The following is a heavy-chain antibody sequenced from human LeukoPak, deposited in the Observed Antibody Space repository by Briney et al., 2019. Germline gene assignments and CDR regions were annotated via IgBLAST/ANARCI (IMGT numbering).Heavy chain of an antibody. CDR3: AKETALVGGHAAIFDH. V-gene: IGHV3-30-3*01. CDR1: GFTFSSYA. CDR2: ISYDGSNK. J-gene: IGHJ4*02. D-gene: IGHD3-3*01. Sequence: PGRSLRLSCAASGFTFSSYAMHWVRQAPGKGLEWVAVISYDGSNKYYADSVKGRFTISREYSNNTLYLQMSSLRAEDTAIYYCAKETALVGGHAAIFDHWGQGTLVTVSS.